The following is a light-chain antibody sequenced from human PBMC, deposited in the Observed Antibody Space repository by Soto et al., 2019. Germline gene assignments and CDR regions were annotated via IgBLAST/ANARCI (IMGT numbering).Light chain of an antibody. CDR3: QQRSNGGT. CDR2: DAS. CDR1: QSVSSY. J-gene: IGKJ4*01. Sequence: EIVLTQSPATLSLSPGERATLSCRASQSVSSYLAWYQQKPGQAPRLLIYDASNRATGIPARFSGSGSGTDFTLTISSLEPEEFAVYYCQQRSNGGTFVGGTKVETK. V-gene: IGKV3-11*01.